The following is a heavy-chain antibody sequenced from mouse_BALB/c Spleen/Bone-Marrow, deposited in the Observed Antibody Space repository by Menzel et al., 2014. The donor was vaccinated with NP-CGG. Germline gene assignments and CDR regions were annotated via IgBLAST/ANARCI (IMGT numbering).Heavy chain of an antibody. CDR3: ARWITTVVAPYVMDY. J-gene: IGHJ4*01. CDR2: IYPGDGDT. CDR1: GYAFSSYW. Sequence: VHLVESGAELVRPGSSVKISCKASGYAFSSYWMNWVKQRPGQGLEWIGQIYPGDGDTNYNGKFKGKATLTADKSSSTAYMQLSSLTSEDSAVYFCARWITTVVAPYVMDYWGQGTSVTVSS. V-gene: IGHV1-80*01. D-gene: IGHD1-1*01.